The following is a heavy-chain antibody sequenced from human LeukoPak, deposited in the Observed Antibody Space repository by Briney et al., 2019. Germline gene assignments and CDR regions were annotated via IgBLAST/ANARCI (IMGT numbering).Heavy chain of an antibody. D-gene: IGHD3-3*01. CDR2: INPNSGGT. Sequence: ASVKVSCKASGYTFTGYYMHWVRQAPGQGLEWMGWINPNSGGTNYAQKFQGRVTMTRDTSISTAYMELSRLRFDDTAVYYCARKPVDEYYDLLLNSYYFDYWGQGTLVTVSS. CDR1: GYTFTGYY. J-gene: IGHJ4*02. CDR3: ARKPVDEYYDLLLNSYYFDY. V-gene: IGHV1-2*02.